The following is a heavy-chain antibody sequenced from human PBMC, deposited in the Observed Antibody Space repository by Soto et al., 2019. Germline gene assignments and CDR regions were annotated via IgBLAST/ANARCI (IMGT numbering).Heavy chain of an antibody. CDR2: ISAYNGNT. CDR3: ARDYGDTYYYYGMDV. J-gene: IGHJ6*02. Sequence: ASVKVSCKASGYTFTSYGISWVRQAPGQGLEWMGWISAYNGNTNYAQKLQGRVTMITDTSTSTAYMELRSLRSDDTAVYYCARDYGDTYYYYGMDVWGQGTTVTVSS. V-gene: IGHV1-18*01. D-gene: IGHD3-10*01. CDR1: GYTFTSYG.